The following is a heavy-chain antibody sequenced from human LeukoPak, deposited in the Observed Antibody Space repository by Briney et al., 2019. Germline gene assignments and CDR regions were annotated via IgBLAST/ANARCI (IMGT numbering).Heavy chain of an antibody. J-gene: IGHJ5*02. V-gene: IGHV1-69*04. CDR2: IIPIFGIA. D-gene: IGHD2-2*01. CDR3: AREKGDIVVVPAARSWFDP. CDR1: GGTFSSYA. Sequence: GASVKVSCKASGGTFSSYAISWVRQAPGQGLEWMGRIIPIFGIANYAQKFQGRVTITADKSTSTAYMELSSLRSEDTAVYYCAREKGDIVVVPAARSWFDPWGQGTLVTVSS.